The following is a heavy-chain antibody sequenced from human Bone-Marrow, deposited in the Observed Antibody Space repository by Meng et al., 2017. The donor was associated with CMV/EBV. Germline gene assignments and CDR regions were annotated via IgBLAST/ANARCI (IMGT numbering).Heavy chain of an antibody. V-gene: IGHV3-66*02. CDR2: IYSGGST. Sequence: GESLKISCAASGFTVSSNYMSWVRQAPGKGLEWVSVIYSGGSTYYADSVKGRFTISRDNSKNTLYLQMNSLRAEDTAVYYCASRYHDFWSGYYSPYGMDVWGQGTTVTVSS. D-gene: IGHD3-3*01. J-gene: IGHJ6*02. CDR3: ASRYHDFWSGYYSPYGMDV. CDR1: GFTVSSNY.